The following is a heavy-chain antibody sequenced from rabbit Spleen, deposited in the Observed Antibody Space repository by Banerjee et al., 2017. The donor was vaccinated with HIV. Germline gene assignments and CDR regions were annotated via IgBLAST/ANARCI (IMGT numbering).Heavy chain of an antibody. Sequence: LVESGGGLVQPGGSLTLTCTASGVSFSFNNYMCWVRQAPGKGLEWIGCIDVGSSDFTYFAAWAKGRFTISKASSTSVTLQMTSLTAADTATYFCARDAGTSFSTYGMDLWGPGTLVTVS. CDR2: IDVGSSDFT. D-gene: IGHD8-1*01. J-gene: IGHJ6*01. CDR1: GVSFSFNNY. CDR3: ARDAGTSFSTYGMDL. V-gene: IGHV1S40*01.